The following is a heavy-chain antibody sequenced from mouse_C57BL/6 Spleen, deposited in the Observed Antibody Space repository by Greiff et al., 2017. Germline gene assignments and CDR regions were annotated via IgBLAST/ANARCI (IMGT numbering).Heavy chain of an antibody. CDR1: GYSFTSYY. J-gene: IGHJ2*01. Sequence: VKLMESGPELVKPGASVKISCKASGYSFTSYYIHWVKQRPGQGLEWIGWIYPGSGNPKYNQKFKGKATLTSDTSSSTAYMQRSSLTSEDSAVYYCAFYYYGSSYAGDWGQGTTLTVSA. D-gene: IGHD1-1*01. CDR3: AFYYYGSSYAGD. CDR2: IYPGSGNP. V-gene: IGHV1-66*01.